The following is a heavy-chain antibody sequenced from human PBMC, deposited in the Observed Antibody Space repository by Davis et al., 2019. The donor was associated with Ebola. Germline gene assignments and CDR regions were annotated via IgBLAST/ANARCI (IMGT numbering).Heavy chain of an antibody. J-gene: IGHJ4*02. CDR1: GFTFSGSA. Sequence: PGGSLRPSCAAPGFTFSGSATHWVRQSSGKGLEWVGRIRSKANSYATAYAASVKGRFTISSDDSKNTTYLQMNSLKTEDKAVYYCTSGSYPFDYWGQGTLVTVSS. CDR3: TSGSYPFDY. CDR2: IRSKANSYAT. V-gene: IGHV3-73*01. D-gene: IGHD1-26*01.